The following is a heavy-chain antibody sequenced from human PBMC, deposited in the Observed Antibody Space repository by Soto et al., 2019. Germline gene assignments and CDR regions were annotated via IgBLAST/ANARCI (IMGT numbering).Heavy chain of an antibody. CDR1: GGSISSYY. CDR3: ARQIGVATRGSGWYDYFDY. J-gene: IGHJ4*02. CDR2: IYYSGST. Sequence: PSETLSLTCTVSGGSISSYYWSWIRQPPGKGLEWIGYIYYSGSTNYNPSLKSRVTISVDTSKNQFSLKLSSVTAADTAVYYCARQIGVATRGSGWYDYFDYWGQGTLVTVSS. D-gene: IGHD6-19*01. V-gene: IGHV4-59*08.